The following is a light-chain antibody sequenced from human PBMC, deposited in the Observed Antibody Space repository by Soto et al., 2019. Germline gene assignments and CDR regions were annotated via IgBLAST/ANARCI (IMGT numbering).Light chain of an antibody. Sequence: QSALTQPRSVSGSPGQSVIISCTGNSSDVGGYNYVSWYQQHPGKAPKLMIYDVSKRPSGVPDRFSGSKSGNTASLTISGLQAEDEADYYCCSYAGSYVFGTGTKLTVL. J-gene: IGLJ1*01. V-gene: IGLV2-11*01. CDR1: SSDVGGYNY. CDR2: DVS. CDR3: CSYAGSYV.